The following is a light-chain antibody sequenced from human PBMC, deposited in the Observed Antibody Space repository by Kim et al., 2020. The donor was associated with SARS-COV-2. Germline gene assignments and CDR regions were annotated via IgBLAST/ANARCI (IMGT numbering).Light chain of an antibody. Sequence: LSSSVRDRVTITGRASQTIGNWLAWYQQKTGKAPKLLIYKASTLESGVPLRFSGRGSGTEFTLTISSLQPDDFATYYCQQYSRYSAFGQGTKLEI. CDR3: QQYSRYSA. J-gene: IGKJ2*01. V-gene: IGKV1-5*03. CDR2: KAS. CDR1: QTIGNW.